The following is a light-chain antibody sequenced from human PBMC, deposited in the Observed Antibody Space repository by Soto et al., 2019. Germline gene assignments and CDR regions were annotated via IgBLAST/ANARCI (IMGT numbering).Light chain of an antibody. CDR1: QSVSSL. Sequence: IVLTQSPATLSVSPGERATLSCRASQSVSSLLAWYQQKPRQAPRLLIYGASTRATGIPARFSGSGSGTEFTLTISSLQSEDFAVYYCHQFHDWPLYTFGQGTRLDMK. J-gene: IGKJ2*01. CDR3: HQFHDWPLYT. CDR2: GAS. V-gene: IGKV3-15*01.